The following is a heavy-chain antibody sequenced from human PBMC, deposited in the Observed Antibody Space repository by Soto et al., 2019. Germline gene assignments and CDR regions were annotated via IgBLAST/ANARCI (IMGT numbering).Heavy chain of an antibody. D-gene: IGHD3-22*01. CDR1: GGTFSSYT. V-gene: IGHV1-69*04. CDR2: IIPILGIA. Sequence: SVKVSCKASGGTFSSYTMRWVRQAPGQGLEWMGRIIPILGIANYAQKFQGRVTITADKSTSTAYMELSSLRSEDTAVYYFARDLEYYDSSGSFNWFDPWGQGTLVTVSS. J-gene: IGHJ5*02. CDR3: ARDLEYYDSSGSFNWFDP.